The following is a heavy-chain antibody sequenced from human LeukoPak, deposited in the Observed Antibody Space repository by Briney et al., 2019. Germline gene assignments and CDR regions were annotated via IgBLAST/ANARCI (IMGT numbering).Heavy chain of an antibody. V-gene: IGHV1-69*13. CDR3: AGVVPAAMFGESFSGMDV. Sequence: SVKVSCKASGGTFSSYAISWVRQAPGQGLEWMGGIIPIFGTANYAQKFQGRVTITADESTSTTYMELSSLGSEDTAAYYCAGVVPAAMFGESFSGMDVWGQGTTVTVSS. J-gene: IGHJ6*02. CDR1: GGTFSSYA. CDR2: IIPIFGTA. D-gene: IGHD2-2*01.